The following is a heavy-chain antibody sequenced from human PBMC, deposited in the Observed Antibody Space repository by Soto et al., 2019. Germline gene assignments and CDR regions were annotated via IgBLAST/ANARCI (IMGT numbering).Heavy chain of an antibody. CDR2: INPATGAA. CDR1: GYPVTAYY. Sequence: QLHLVQSGAVVKKPGASVTVSCSASGYPVTAYYMHWVRQAPGRGLEWMGGINPATGAAKYTQTFPGRVTLTRDTSTSTVFMELSGLKSEDTAIFYCARGGGVGVAGSAAFDMWGQGTLVTVSS. J-gene: IGHJ3*02. CDR3: ARGGGVGVAGSAAFDM. V-gene: IGHV1-2*02. D-gene: IGHD3-3*01.